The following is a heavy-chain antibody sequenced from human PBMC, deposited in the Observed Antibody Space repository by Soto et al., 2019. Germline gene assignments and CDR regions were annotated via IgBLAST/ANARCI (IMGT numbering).Heavy chain of an antibody. CDR2: ISGSGSST. J-gene: IGHJ1*01. V-gene: IGHV3-23*01. CDR3: AKDLYSSSWGYFQH. D-gene: IGHD6-13*01. CDR1: GFTFSSYA. Sequence: GGSLRLSCAASGFTFSSYAMSWVLQAPGKGLEWVSAISGSGSSTYYADSVKGRFTISRDNSKNTLYLQMNSLRAEDTAVYYCAKDLYSSSWGYFQHWGQGTLVTVS.